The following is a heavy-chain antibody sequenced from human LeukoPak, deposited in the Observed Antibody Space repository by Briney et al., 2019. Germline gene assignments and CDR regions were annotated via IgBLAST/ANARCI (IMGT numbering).Heavy chain of an antibody. J-gene: IGHJ3*02. CDR2: ISYDGSNK. Sequence: HPGGSLRLSCAASGFTFSSYAMHWVRQAPGKGLEWVAVISYDGSNKYYADSVKGRFTISRDNSKNTLYLQMNSLRAEDTAVYYCAREEMDTIAFDIWGQGTMVTVSS. CDR3: AREEMDTIAFDI. CDR1: GFTFSSYA. V-gene: IGHV3-30-3*01. D-gene: IGHD5-24*01.